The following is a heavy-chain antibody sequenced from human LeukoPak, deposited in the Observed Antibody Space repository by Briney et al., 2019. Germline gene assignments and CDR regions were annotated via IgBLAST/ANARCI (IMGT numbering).Heavy chain of an antibody. CDR1: GGSISSYY. V-gene: IGHV4-59*01. CDR3: ARAAAAAPAEYFQH. Sequence: SETVSLTCTVSGGSISSYYWSWIRQPPGKGLEWIGYIYYSGSTNYNPSLKSRVTISVDTSKNQFSLKLSSVAAADTAVYYCARAAAAAPAEYFQHWGQGTLVTVSS. J-gene: IGHJ1*01. CDR2: IYYSGST. D-gene: IGHD6-13*01.